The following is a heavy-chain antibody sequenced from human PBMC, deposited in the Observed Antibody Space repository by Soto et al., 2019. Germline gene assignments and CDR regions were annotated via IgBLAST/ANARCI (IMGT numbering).Heavy chain of an antibody. CDR3: VRDGTKTLRDWFDP. J-gene: IGHJ5*02. V-gene: IGHV4-4*07. CDR1: GASISGFY. CDR2: IYATGTT. Sequence: PSETLSLTCTVSGASISGFYWSWIRKSAGKGLEWIGRIYATGTTDYNPSLKSRVMMSVDTSKKQFSLRLRSVTAADTAVYYCVRDGTKTLRDWFDPWGQGISVTVSS. D-gene: IGHD1-1*01.